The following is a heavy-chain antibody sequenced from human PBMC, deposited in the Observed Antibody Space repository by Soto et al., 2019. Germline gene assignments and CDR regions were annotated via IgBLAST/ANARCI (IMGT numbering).Heavy chain of an antibody. CDR1: GFTFDDNG. Sequence: EVQLAESGGGVVRPGGSLRLSCAASGFTFDDNGMSWVRQTPGKGLEWVSGINWNGGSTGYADSVKGRFTISRDNAKNSLYLQINSVRAEDTALYYCARGRGYSYGWYFDYWGQGTLVTVSS. D-gene: IGHD5-18*01. CDR2: INWNGGST. CDR3: ARGRGYSYGWYFDY. V-gene: IGHV3-20*04. J-gene: IGHJ4*02.